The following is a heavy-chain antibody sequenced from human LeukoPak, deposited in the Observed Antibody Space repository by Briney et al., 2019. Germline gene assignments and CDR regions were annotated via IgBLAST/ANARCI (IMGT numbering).Heavy chain of an antibody. CDR3: ARVGLLHARVDY. CDR1: GGSISSSSYY. D-gene: IGHD3-22*01. V-gene: IGHV4-39*07. CDR2: IYYSGST. Sequence: SETLSLTCTVSGGSISSSSYYWGWIRQPPGKGLEWIGSIYYSGSTYYNPSLKSRVTISVDTSKNQFSLKLSSVTAADTAVYYCARVGLLHARVDYWGQGTLVTVSS. J-gene: IGHJ4*02.